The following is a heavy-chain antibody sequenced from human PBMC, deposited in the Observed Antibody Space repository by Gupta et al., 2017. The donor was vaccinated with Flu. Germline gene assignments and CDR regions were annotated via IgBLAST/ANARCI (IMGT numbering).Heavy chain of an antibody. D-gene: IGHD4-17*01. CDR3: ATVTSGC. CDR1: GLTFSSSY. Sequence: EMQLVESGGGLVQPGGSLRLSCAASGLTFSSSYLQWVRQAPGKGLVWVLRINPDGSSTTYAESVKGRFTISRDNAKNTRYLQMNSLGDDDTAVYYCATVTSGCWGQGTLVTVSS. J-gene: IGHJ4*02. CDR2: INPDGSST. V-gene: IGHV3-74*03.